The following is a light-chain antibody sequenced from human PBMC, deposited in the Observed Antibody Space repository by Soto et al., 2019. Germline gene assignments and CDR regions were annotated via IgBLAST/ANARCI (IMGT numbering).Light chain of an antibody. J-gene: IGLJ2*01. CDR2: DVR. CDR1: SSDVGGYYY. Sequence: QSALTQPRSVSGTPGQSVTISCTGTSSDVGGYYYVSWYQQHPGKAPKLMIYDVRQRPSGVPDRFAGSKSGNTASLTISGLTAEDEDDYCGSSYAGSYTVVFGGGTKLTVL. V-gene: IGLV2-11*01. CDR3: SSYAGSYTVV.